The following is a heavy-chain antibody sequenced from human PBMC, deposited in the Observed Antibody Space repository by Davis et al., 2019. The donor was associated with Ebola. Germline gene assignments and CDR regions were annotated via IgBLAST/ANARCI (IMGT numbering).Heavy chain of an antibody. D-gene: IGHD3-22*01. J-gene: IGHJ2*01. V-gene: IGHV4-4*02. CDR1: GASISSSSW. Sequence: GSLRLSCEVSGASISSSSWWSWVRQSPGKGLEWIGEIYHSGATNYNPSLKSRITMSVDKSKNQFSLKLTSVTAADTAVYYCARDYYDSSGYLWYFDLWGRGTLVTVSS. CDR2: IYHSGAT. CDR3: ARDYYDSSGYLWYFDL.